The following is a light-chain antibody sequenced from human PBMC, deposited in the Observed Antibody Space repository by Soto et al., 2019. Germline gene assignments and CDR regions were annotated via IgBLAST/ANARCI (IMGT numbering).Light chain of an antibody. V-gene: IGKV1-5*01. CDR2: DAS. J-gene: IGKJ1*01. CDR3: QHYHRYST. Sequence: DIQMTQSPSTLSASVGDRVTITCRASQSISSWLAWYQQKPGKAPKLLIYDASSVESGVPSRFSGSASGTEFTHTISSLESDDFATYYCQHYHRYSTFCPGTRVDIK. CDR1: QSISSW.